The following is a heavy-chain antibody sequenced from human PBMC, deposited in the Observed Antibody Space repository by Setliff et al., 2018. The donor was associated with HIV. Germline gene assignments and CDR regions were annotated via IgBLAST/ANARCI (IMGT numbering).Heavy chain of an antibody. V-gene: IGHV4-39*01. J-gene: IGHJ4*02. CDR3: ARGDILTGPERY. Sequence: SETLSLTCTVSGGSISSSSYYWGWIRQPPGKGLEWIGSIYYSGSTYYNPSLKSRVTISVDTSKNQFSLKLSSVTAADTAVYYCARGDILTGPERYWGQGTLVTVTS. CDR1: GGSISSSSYY. D-gene: IGHD3-9*01. CDR2: IYYSGST.